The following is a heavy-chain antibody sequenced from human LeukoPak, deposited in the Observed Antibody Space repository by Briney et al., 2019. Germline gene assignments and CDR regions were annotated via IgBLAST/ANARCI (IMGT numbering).Heavy chain of an antibody. CDR1: GRSISPYY. Sequence: SETLSLTCSVSGRSISPYYWSWFRQAPGRGLEWVGYIFSSGAASYKPSLKSRVTLSVDTSKNQFSLSLDSVTAADTAVYYCARGLASGYPPIPFDYWGQGTLVTVSS. CDR3: ARGLASGYPPIPFDY. J-gene: IGHJ4*01. V-gene: IGHV4-59*12. D-gene: IGHD3-3*01. CDR2: IFSSGAA.